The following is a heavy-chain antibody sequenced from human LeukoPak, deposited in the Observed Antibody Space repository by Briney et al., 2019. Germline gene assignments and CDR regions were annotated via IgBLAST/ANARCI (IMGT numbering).Heavy chain of an antibody. CDR1: GFTFSSYS. J-gene: IGHJ6*03. D-gene: IGHD4-11*01. CDR2: ISSSSSYI. V-gene: IGHV3-21*01. Sequence: PGRSLRLSCAASGFTFSSYSMNWDRQAPGKGLEWVSSISSSSSYIYYADSVKGRFTISRDNAKNSLYLQMNSLRAEDTAVYYCARDRTGQQLISRKEYYYMDVWGKGTTVTISS. CDR3: ARDRTGQQLISRKEYYYMDV.